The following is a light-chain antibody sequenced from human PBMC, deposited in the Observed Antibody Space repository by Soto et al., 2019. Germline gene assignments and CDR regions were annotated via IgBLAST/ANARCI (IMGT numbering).Light chain of an antibody. CDR1: SSDVGGYNL. V-gene: IGLV2-23*01. CDR3: CSYAGSSSYV. J-gene: IGLJ1*01. Sequence: QSALTQPASVSGSLGQSITISCTGSSSDVGGYNLVSWYQQHPGKAPKLMIFEGYQRPSGVSNRFSGSKSGNTASLTISGLQPDDEADYHCCSYAGSSSYVFGTGTKVTVL. CDR2: EGY.